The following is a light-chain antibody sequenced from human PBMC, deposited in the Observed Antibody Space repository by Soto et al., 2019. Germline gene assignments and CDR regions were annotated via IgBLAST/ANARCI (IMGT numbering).Light chain of an antibody. J-gene: IGKJ5*01. CDR3: QQYDNLPPIS. V-gene: IGKV1-33*01. CDR2: DAS. Sequence: DSQMTQYTSSLSASVGDRVTITCQASRDISNYLNWYQQKPGKAPKLLIYDASNLETGVPSRFSGSGSGTDFTFTISSLQPEDIATYYCQQYDNLPPISSGQGTLLEI. CDR1: RDISNY.